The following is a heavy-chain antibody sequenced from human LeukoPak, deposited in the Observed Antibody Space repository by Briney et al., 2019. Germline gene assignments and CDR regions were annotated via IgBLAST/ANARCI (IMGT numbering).Heavy chain of an antibody. CDR1: NYTFTSYP. CDR2: ISAYTGNT. D-gene: IGHD6-13*01. CDR3: TRGSSFQYFQH. J-gene: IGHJ1*01. V-gene: IGHV1-18*01. Sequence: ASVKVSCKASNYTFTSYPISWVRQAPGQGLEWMGWISAYTGNTNYAQKVQGRVTMTTDTSTNTAYMELASLRPDDTAIYYCTRGSSFQYFQHWGQGTLVTVSS.